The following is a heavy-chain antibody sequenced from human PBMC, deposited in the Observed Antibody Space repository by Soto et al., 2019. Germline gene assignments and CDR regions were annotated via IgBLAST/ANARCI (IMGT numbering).Heavy chain of an antibody. V-gene: IGHV4-39*01. CDR1: GGSISSSSYY. Sequence: SETLSLTCTVSGGSISSSSYYWGWIRQPPGKGLEWIGSIYYSGSAYYNPSLKSRVTISVDTSKNQFSLKLSSVTAADTAVYYCACGYSGYVYFDYWGQGTLVTVSS. J-gene: IGHJ4*02. CDR3: ACGYSGYVYFDY. D-gene: IGHD5-12*01. CDR2: IYYSGSA.